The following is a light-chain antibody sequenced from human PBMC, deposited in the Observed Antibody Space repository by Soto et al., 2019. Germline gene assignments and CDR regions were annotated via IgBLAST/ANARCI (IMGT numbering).Light chain of an antibody. CDR3: QQYDNLPES. CDR1: LDISNY. Sequence: DVQMTQSPSSLSASVGDRVTITCQASLDISNYLNWYRQGPGETPELLIYDASNLQTGVPSRFSGSGSGTHFTFTIGSLQPEDIATYYCQQYDNLPESFGQGTKLEI. V-gene: IGKV1-33*01. J-gene: IGKJ2*03. CDR2: DAS.